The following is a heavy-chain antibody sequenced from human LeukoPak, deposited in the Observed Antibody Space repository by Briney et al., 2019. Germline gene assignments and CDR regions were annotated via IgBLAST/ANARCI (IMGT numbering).Heavy chain of an antibody. CDR3: ARERFLEWLPHDAFDI. D-gene: IGHD3-3*01. J-gene: IGHJ3*02. CDR1: GGSISSYY. V-gene: IGHV4-4*07. CDR2: IYTSGST. Sequence: SETLSLTCTVSGGSISSYYWSWIRQPAGKGLEWIGRIYTSGSTNYNPSLKSRVTISVDTSKNQFSLKLSSVTAADTAVYYCARERFLEWLPHDAFDIWGQGTMVTVSA.